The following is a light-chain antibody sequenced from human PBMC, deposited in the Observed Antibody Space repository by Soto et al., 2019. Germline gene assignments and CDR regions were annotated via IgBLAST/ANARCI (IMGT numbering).Light chain of an antibody. CDR1: ERVSTN. Sequence: DIVMTQSPLTLSVSPGESATLSCRASERVSTNLAWYQQTPGQAPRLLIYSASRRATGIPARFSGSGSGTNFTLTISSLEPEDFAVYYCQQRRSWQVTFGQGTRLEIK. V-gene: IGKV3-11*01. J-gene: IGKJ5*01. CDR2: SAS. CDR3: QQRRSWQVT.